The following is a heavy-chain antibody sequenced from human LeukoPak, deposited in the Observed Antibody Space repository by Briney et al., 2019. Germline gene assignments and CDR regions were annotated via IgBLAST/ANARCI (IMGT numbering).Heavy chain of an antibody. J-gene: IGHJ4*02. CDR1: GGSISSSNW. Sequence: SETLSLTCAVSGGSISSSNWWSWVRQPPGKGLEWIGEIYHSGSTNYNPSLKSRATISVDKSKNQFSLKLSSVTAADTAVYYCARVGNYYDSSGYYRGNDYWGQGTLVTVSS. CDR2: IYHSGST. V-gene: IGHV4-4*02. D-gene: IGHD3-22*01. CDR3: ARVGNYYDSSGYYRGNDY.